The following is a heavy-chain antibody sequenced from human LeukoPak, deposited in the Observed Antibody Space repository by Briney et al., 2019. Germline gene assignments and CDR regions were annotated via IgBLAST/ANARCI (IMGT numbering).Heavy chain of an antibody. D-gene: IGHD3-10*01. Sequence: ASVKVSCKASGYMFTSYDINWVRQATGQGLEWMGWMNPDSGKKGQAQKFQGRITMTRNTSISTAYMALSSLGPEDTAVYYCAKYKGGDYIDSGKRYYLDHWGQGTLVTVSS. CDR2: MNPDSGKK. V-gene: IGHV1-8*01. CDR3: AKYKGGDYIDSGKRYYLDH. J-gene: IGHJ4*02. CDR1: GYMFTSYD.